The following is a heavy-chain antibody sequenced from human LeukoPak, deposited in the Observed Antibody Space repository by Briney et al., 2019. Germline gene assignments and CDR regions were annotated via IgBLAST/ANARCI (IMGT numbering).Heavy chain of an antibody. CDR2: IRYDGSNK. CDR3: ASNGREGGYYYDY. V-gene: IGHV3-30*02. CDR1: GFTFSSYG. D-gene: IGHD3-22*01. Sequence: TGGSLRLSCAASGFTFSSYGMHWVRQAPGKGLEWVAFIRYDGSNKYYADSVKGRFTISRDNSKNTLYLQMNSLRAEDTAVYYCASNGREGGYYYDYWGQGTLVTVSS. J-gene: IGHJ4*02.